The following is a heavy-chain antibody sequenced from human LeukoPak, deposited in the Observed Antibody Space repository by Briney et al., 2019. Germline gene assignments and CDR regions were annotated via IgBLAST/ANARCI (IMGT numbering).Heavy chain of an antibody. Sequence: ESGGGLVQPGGSLRLSCSASGFTFSRYAMHWVRQAPGKGLEYVSAISSNGGSTYYADSAKGRFTISRDNSRNTLHLQMSSLRVEDTAVYYCVKDSSSGSYFDYWGQGTLVTVSS. CDR2: ISSNGGST. CDR3: VKDSSSGSYFDY. J-gene: IGHJ4*02. D-gene: IGHD3-10*01. V-gene: IGHV3-64D*06. CDR1: GFTFSRYA.